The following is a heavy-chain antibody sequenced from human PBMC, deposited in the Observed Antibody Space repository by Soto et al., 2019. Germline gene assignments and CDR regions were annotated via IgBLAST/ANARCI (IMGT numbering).Heavy chain of an antibody. Sequence: GGSLRLSCAASGFTFSSYSMNWVRQAPGKGLEWVSSISSSSSYIYYADSVKGRFTISRDNAKNSLYLQMNSLRVEDTAVYYCASEVVVAALDAFDIWGQGTMVTVSS. D-gene: IGHD2-15*01. CDR1: GFTFSSYS. CDR3: ASEVVVAALDAFDI. CDR2: ISSSSSYI. J-gene: IGHJ3*02. V-gene: IGHV3-21*01.